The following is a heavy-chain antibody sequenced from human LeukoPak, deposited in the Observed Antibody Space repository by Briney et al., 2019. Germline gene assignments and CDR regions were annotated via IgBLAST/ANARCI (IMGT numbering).Heavy chain of an antibody. V-gene: IGHV3-74*01. J-gene: IGHJ4*02. CDR2: INSDGRNI. CDR3: AREGALGYGHYTYDY. CDR1: GFTFSDYW. D-gene: IGHD4-17*01. Sequence: GGSLRLSCAASGFTFSDYWMHWVRHAPGKGLVWVSRINSDGRNIRYADSVKGRFTISRDNAKNTLYLRMNSLTPEDTAVYYCAREGALGYGHYTYDYWGQGTLVTVSS.